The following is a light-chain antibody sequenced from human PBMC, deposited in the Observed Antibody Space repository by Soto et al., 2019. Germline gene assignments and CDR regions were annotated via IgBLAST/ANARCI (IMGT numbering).Light chain of an antibody. V-gene: IGLV1-44*01. CDR1: SSNIGGNT. Sequence: QTVVTQPPSASGTPGQRVTISCSGSSSNIGGNTVNWFQKVPGTAPKLLIYRNNERPSGVPDRSSGSQSGTSASLAISGLQSEDEADYYCVAWDNSMRGPVFGGGTKLTVL. J-gene: IGLJ3*02. CDR2: RNN. CDR3: VAWDNSMRGPV.